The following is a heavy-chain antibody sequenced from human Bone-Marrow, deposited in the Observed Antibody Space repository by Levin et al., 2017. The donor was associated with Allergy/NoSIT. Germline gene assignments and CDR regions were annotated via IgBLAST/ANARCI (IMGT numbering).Heavy chain of an antibody. Sequence: GESLKISCAASGFTFSSYWMHWVRQAPGKGLVWVSRINSDGSSTSYADSVKGRFTISRDNAKNTLYLQMNSLRAEDTAVYYCARDDPARDAFDSWGQGTMVTVSS. CDR3: ARDDPARDAFDS. CDR1: GFTFSSYW. CDR2: INSDGSST. D-gene: IGHD2-2*01. J-gene: IGHJ3*02. V-gene: IGHV3-74*01.